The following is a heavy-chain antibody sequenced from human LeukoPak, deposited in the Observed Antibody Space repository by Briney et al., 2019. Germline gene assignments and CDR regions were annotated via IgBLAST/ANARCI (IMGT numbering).Heavy chain of an antibody. CDR3: ARAGTGAAAAGPGTSFDI. Sequence: ASVKVSCKASGYTYTGYYMHWVRQAPGQGLEWMGRINPNSGGTNYAQKFQGRVTMTRDTSISTAYMELSRLRSDDTAVYYCARAGTGAAAAGPGTSFDIWGQGTMVTVSS. J-gene: IGHJ3*02. D-gene: IGHD6-13*01. CDR1: GYTYTGYY. CDR2: INPNSGGT. V-gene: IGHV1-2*06.